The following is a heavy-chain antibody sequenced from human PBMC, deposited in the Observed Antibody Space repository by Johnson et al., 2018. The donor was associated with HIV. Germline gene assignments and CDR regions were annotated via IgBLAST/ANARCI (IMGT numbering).Heavy chain of an antibody. V-gene: IGHV3-15*01. CDR2: IKSKTDGGTT. Sequence: VQVVESGGGLVKPGGSLRLSCGPSGFTVTNAWMNWVRQAPGKGLEWVGRIKSKTDGGTTDYAAPVKGRFTISRDDSKTTVYLQMNSLKTGGTAVYYCARAVAGRGNACDIWGLGTMVTVSS. CDR1: GFTVTNAW. CDR3: ARAVAGRGNACDI. D-gene: IGHD6-19*01. J-gene: IGHJ3*02.